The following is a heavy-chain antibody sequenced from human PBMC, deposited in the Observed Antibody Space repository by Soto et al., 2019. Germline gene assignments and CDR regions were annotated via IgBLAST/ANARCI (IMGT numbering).Heavy chain of an antibody. V-gene: IGHV3-30-3*01. CDR1: GFTFSSYA. D-gene: IGHD1-26*01. J-gene: IGHJ6*02. CDR2: ISYDGSNK. Sequence: PGGSLRLSCAASGFTFSSYAMSWVRQAPGKGLEWVAVISYDGSNKYYADSVKGRFTISRDNSKNTLYLQMNSLRAEDTAVYYCARDPSRSIVGADGYYGMDVWGQGTTVTVSS. CDR3: ARDPSRSIVGADGYYGMDV.